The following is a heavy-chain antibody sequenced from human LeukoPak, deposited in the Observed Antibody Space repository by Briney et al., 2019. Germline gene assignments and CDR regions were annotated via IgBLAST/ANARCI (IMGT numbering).Heavy chain of an antibody. CDR2: INPSGGST. CDR1: GYTFTSYY. V-gene: IGHV1-46*01. CDR3: ARAPWGRVVPAAIGGGWFDP. Sequence: ASVKVSCKASGYTFTSYYMHWVRQAPGQGPEWMGIINPSGGSTSYAQKFQGRVTMTRDTSTSTVYMELSSLRSEDTAVYYCARAPWGRVVPAAIGGGWFDPWGQGTLVTVSS. J-gene: IGHJ5*02. D-gene: IGHD2-2*02.